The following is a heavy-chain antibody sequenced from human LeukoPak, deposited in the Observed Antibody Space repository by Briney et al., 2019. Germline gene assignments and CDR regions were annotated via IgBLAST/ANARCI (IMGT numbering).Heavy chain of an antibody. Sequence: SETLSLTCAVYGGSFSGYYWSWIRQPPGKGLEWIGEINHSGSTNYNPSLKSRVTISVDTSKNQFSLKLSSVTAADTAVYYCARFAYDRSGYLRGDFWGQGTLVTVSS. CDR2: INHSGST. CDR1: GGSFSGYY. D-gene: IGHD3-22*01. CDR3: ARFAYDRSGYLRGDF. V-gene: IGHV4-34*01. J-gene: IGHJ4*02.